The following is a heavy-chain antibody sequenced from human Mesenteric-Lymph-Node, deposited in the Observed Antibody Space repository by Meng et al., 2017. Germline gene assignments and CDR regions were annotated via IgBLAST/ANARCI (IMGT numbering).Heavy chain of an antibody. CDR1: GYTFTDYS. D-gene: IGHD5-18*01. V-gene: IGHV1-2*06. CDR2: LNPNRGDT. J-gene: IGHJ5*02. CDR3: ARGIVDGYGGDSWFDP. Sequence: QVQLVQSGAEGKKPGAAGKGCGKACGYTFTDYSMQWVRQAPGQGLEWMGRLNPNRGDTNYAQKFQGRVTMTRDTSISTAYMELSRLTSDDTAVYYCARGIVDGYGGDSWFDPWGQGTLVTVSS.